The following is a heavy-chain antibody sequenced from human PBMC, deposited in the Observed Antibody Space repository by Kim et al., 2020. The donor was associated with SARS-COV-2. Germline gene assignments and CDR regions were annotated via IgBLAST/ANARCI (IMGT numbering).Heavy chain of an antibody. Sequence: GNNQYYADSVKGRFTISRDDSKNTLYLQMTSLRPEDTAVYYCAGRYDYLPYWGQGTLVTVSS. D-gene: IGHD3-16*01. J-gene: IGHJ1*01. CDR2: GNNQ. V-gene: IGHV3-30*01. CDR3: AGRYDYLPY.